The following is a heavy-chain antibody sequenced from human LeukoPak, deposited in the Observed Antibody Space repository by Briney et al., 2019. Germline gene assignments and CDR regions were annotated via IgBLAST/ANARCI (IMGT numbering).Heavy chain of an antibody. V-gene: IGHV3-48*03. CDR1: GFTFSSYE. CDR2: ISSSGSTI. D-gene: IGHD5-18*01. J-gene: IGHJ4*02. CDR3: ATNGMDTTMDLDY. Sequence: GGSLRLSCAGSGFTFSSYEMNWVRQAPGKGLEWVSYISSSGSTIYYADSVKGRFTISRDNAKNSLYLQMNSLRAEDTAVYYCATNGMDTTMDLDYWGQGTLVTVSS.